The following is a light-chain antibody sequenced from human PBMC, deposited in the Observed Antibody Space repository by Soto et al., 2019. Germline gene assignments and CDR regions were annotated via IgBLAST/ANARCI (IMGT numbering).Light chain of an antibody. CDR1: SSNIGAGFD. V-gene: IGLV1-40*01. J-gene: IGLJ3*02. Sequence: QSVLTQPPSVSGAPGQRVTISCTGSSSNIGAGFDVHWYHQIAGTAPKLLIYGNINRPPGVPDRFSGSKSGTSASLTITGLQSDEDADYYCAASEDSRNGRWVFGGGTQLTVL. CDR2: GNI. CDR3: AASEDSRNGRWV.